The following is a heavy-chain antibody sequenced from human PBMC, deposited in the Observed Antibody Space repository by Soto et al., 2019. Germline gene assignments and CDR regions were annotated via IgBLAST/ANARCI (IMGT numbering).Heavy chain of an antibody. J-gene: IGHJ6*02. V-gene: IGHV5-51*01. Sequence: PGESLKISCKGSGYSFTSYWIGWVRQMPGKGLEWMGIIYPGDSDTRYSPSFQGQVTISADKSISTAYLQWSSLKASDTAMYYCATQGHPSYRYWYYYYGMDVWGQGTTVTVSS. D-gene: IGHD5-18*01. CDR3: ATQGHPSYRYWYYYYGMDV. CDR1: GYSFTSYW. CDR2: IYPGDSDT.